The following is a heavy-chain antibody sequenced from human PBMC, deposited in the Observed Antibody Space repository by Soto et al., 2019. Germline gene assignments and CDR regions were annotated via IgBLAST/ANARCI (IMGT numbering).Heavy chain of an antibody. Sequence: QVQLVESGGGLVKPGGSLRLSCAASGFTFSDYYMSWIRQAPGKGLEWVSYISSSGSTIYYADSVKGRFTISRDNAKNSLYLQMNSLRAEDTAVYYCARDPRESGNVLLWFGELPGTAGWFDPWGQGTLVTVSS. CDR3: ARDPRESGNVLLWFGELPGTAGWFDP. CDR1: GFTFSDYY. J-gene: IGHJ5*02. CDR2: ISSSGSTI. D-gene: IGHD3-10*01. V-gene: IGHV3-11*01.